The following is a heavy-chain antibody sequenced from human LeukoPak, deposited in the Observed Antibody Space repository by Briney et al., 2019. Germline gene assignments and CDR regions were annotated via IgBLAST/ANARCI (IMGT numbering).Heavy chain of an antibody. J-gene: IGHJ4*02. D-gene: IGHD3-22*01. V-gene: IGHV3-74*01. Sequence: GGSLRLSCAASGFTFSSSWMHWVRDAPGKGLGWVSRINSDGSTTTYADSLKGRFAISRDNAKNTVYLQMNSLRAEDTAVYYCARAMISGSDYWGQGTPVTVSS. CDR1: GFTFSSSW. CDR2: INSDGSTT. CDR3: ARAMISGSDY.